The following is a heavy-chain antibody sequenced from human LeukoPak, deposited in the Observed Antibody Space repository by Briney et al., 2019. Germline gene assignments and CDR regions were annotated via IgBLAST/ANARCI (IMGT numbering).Heavy chain of an antibody. J-gene: IGHJ4*02. Sequence: SHTLSLTCAISGDSVSSKSAAWNWIRQSPSIGLKWMGRTYYRSKWNNDYAVSVRGRITINPDTSKNQFSLLLNSVTPEDTAVYYCARYSGLGVPDYWGQGTLVTVSS. D-gene: IGHD2-21*01. V-gene: IGHV6-1*01. CDR3: ARYSGLGVPDY. CDR2: TYYRSKWNN. CDR1: GDSVSSKSAA.